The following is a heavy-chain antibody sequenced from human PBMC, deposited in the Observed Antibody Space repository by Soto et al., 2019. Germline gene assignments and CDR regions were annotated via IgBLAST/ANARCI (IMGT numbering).Heavy chain of an antibody. J-gene: IGHJ6*02. Sequence: SETLSLTCTVSGGSISSGDYYWSWIRQPPGKGLEWIGYIYYSGSTYYNPSLKSRVTISVDTSKNQFSLKLSSVTAADTAVYYCARDLRITMVRGVPGAYYYYGMDVSGQATTVTVSS. D-gene: IGHD3-10*01. CDR2: IYYSGST. CDR3: ARDLRITMVRGVPGAYYYYGMDV. V-gene: IGHV4-30-4*01. CDR1: GGSISSGDYY.